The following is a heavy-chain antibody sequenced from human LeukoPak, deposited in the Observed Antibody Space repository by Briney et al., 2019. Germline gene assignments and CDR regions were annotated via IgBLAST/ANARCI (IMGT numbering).Heavy chain of an antibody. J-gene: IGHJ3*02. Sequence: ASVKVSCKASGYTFISFYIHWVRQAPGQGLEWMGIINPSGGSTRYAQKFQGRVTMTRDTSTGTIYMELSSLRSEDTAVYFCARDSGTVSDAFDIWGQGTMVTVSS. CDR3: ARDSGTVSDAFDI. V-gene: IGHV1-46*01. CDR2: INPSGGST. D-gene: IGHD4-11*01. CDR1: GYTFISFY.